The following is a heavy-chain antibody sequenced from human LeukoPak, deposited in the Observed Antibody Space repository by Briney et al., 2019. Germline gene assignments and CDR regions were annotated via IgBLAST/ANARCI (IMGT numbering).Heavy chain of an antibody. J-gene: IGHJ6*02. Sequence: SETLSLTCTVSGGSISSYYWSWIRQPAGKGLEWIGRIYTSGSTNYNPSLKSRVTMSVDTPKNQFSLKLSSVTAADTAVYYCARDRARGNYDFWSGYSSYYYGMDVWGQGTTVTVSS. CDR1: GGSISSYY. V-gene: IGHV4-4*07. CDR2: IYTSGST. CDR3: ARDRARGNYDFWSGYSSYYYGMDV. D-gene: IGHD3-3*01.